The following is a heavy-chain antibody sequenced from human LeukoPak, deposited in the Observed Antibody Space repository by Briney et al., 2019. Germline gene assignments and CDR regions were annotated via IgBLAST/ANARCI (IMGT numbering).Heavy chain of an antibody. CDR3: AREVEMATQFDY. V-gene: IGHV4-4*07. D-gene: IGHD5-24*01. J-gene: IGHJ4*02. Sequence: SESLSLTCTVSRGSITPHYWSWIRQPAGKGLDWIGRISPTGSTNYNPSLNSRVTMSVDTSKNQLSLKLSSVTAADTAVYYCAREVEMATQFDYWGQGTLVTVSS. CDR2: ISPTGST. CDR1: RGSITPHY.